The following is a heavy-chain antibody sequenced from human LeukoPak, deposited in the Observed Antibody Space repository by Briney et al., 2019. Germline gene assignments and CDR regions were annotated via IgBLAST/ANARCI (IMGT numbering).Heavy chain of an antibody. CDR1: GGSVSSYY. V-gene: IGHV4-59*08. CDR3: ARHDLTGEDYFDY. Sequence: SETLSLTCTVSGGSVSSYYWSWIRQPPGKGLEWIGYIYYSGSTNYNPSLKSRVTISVDTSKNQFTLKLSSVIAADTAMYYCARHDLTGEDYFDYWGQGTLVTVSS. D-gene: IGHD7-27*01. CDR2: IYYSGST. J-gene: IGHJ4*02.